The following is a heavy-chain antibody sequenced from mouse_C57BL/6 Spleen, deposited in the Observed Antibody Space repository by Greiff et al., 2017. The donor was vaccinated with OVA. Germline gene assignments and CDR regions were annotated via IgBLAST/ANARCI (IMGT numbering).Heavy chain of an antibody. Sequence: EVQVVESGGGLVKPGGSLKLSCAASGFTFSSYAMSWVRQTPEKRLEWVATISDGGSYTYYPDNVKGRFTISRDNAKNNLYLQMSHLKSEDTAMYYCARALTGTGPYYYAMDYWGQGTSVTVSS. J-gene: IGHJ4*01. CDR2: ISDGGSYT. V-gene: IGHV5-4*01. D-gene: IGHD4-1*01. CDR3: ARALTGTGPYYYAMDY. CDR1: GFTFSSYA.